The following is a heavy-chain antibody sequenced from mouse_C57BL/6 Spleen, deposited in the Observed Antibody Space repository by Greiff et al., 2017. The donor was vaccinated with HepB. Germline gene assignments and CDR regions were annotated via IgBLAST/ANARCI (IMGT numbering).Heavy chain of an antibody. CDR2: IYPGDGDT. CDR3: ARYSKTWYFDV. Sequence: VQRVESGAELVKPGASVKISCKASGYAFSSYWMNWVKQRPGKGLEWIGQIYPGDGDTNYNGKFKGKATLTADKSSSTAYMQLSSLTSEDSAVYFCARYSKTWYFDVWGTGTTVTVSS. CDR1: GYAFSSYW. D-gene: IGHD2-5*01. V-gene: IGHV1-80*01. J-gene: IGHJ1*03.